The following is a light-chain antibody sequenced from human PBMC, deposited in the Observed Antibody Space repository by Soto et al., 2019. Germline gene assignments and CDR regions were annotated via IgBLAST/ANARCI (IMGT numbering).Light chain of an antibody. CDR2: GAS. CDR1: QSVNSN. J-gene: IGKJ4*01. V-gene: IGKV3-15*01. CDR3: QQYTKWPLT. Sequence: IVMTQSPVTLSVSPGERATLSCRASQSVNSNLAWYQQKPGQAPRLLIYGASTRATGIPARFSGSGSGTQFILTISSLQSEDSGVYYCQQYTKWPLTFGGGTKVEIK.